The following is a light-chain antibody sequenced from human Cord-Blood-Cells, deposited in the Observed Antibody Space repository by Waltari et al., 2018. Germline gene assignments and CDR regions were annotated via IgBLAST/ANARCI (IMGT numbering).Light chain of an antibody. CDR2: EVS. Sequence: QSALTQPPSASGSPGQSVTISCTGTSSDVGGYNYVSWYQQHPGKAPKLMIYEVSKRPSGVPDRFSGSKSGNTAPLTVSGLQDEDEADYYCSSYAGSNKVFGGGTKLTVL. CDR1: SSDVGGYNY. V-gene: IGLV2-8*01. CDR3: SSYAGSNKV. J-gene: IGLJ2*01.